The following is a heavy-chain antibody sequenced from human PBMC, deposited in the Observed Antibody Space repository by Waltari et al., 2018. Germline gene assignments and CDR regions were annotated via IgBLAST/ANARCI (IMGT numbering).Heavy chain of an antibody. CDR3: ARDYPDY. J-gene: IGHJ4*02. CDR2: ISKSGTTM. CDR1: GFPFSSYE. Sequence: EVQLVESGGGLVQPGGSLRLSCAASGFPFSSYEMNWVRQAPGKGLEWVSDISKSGTTMYYADSVKGRFTVSRDNAKNSLYLQMNSLRADDTAVYYCARDYPDYWGQGTLVTVSS. V-gene: IGHV3-48*03.